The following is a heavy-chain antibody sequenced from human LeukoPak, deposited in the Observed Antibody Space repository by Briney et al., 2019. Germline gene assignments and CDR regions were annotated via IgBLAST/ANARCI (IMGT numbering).Heavy chain of an antibody. CDR2: IGSSGADK. V-gene: IGHV3-23*01. Sequence: GGSLRLSCEASGFNFNIYAMGWVRQAPGKGLQWVSVIGSSGADKHYADTVRGRFDISRDNSKNTLYLQMNSLTSADTAVYYCAKVKTDILIPDSWGQGTLVTVSS. J-gene: IGHJ4*02. D-gene: IGHD2-21*02. CDR1: GFNFNIYA. CDR3: AKVKTDILIPDS.